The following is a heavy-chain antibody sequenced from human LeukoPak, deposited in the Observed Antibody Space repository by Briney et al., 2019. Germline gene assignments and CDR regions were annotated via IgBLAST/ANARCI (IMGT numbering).Heavy chain of an antibody. Sequence: GGSLRLSCAASGFTFSSYAMSWVRQAPGKGLEWVSAISGSGGSAFYADSVKGRFTISRDNSKNTLYLQMNSLRAEDTAVYYCAKTTDCSGSSCCAAGGYWGQGTLVSVSS. CDR3: AKTTDCSGSSCCAAGGY. CDR1: GFTFSSYA. D-gene: IGHD2-2*01. J-gene: IGHJ4*02. V-gene: IGHV3-23*01. CDR2: ISGSGGSA.